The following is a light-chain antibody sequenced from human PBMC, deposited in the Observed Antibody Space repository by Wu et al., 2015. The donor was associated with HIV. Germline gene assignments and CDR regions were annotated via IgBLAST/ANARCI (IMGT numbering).Light chain of an antibody. CDR2: AAS. CDR3: QQRKSWPLT. CDR1: QSVSSSY. Sequence: EIVLKQSPDTLSLSPGERATLSCRASQSVSSSYLAWYQQKPGQAPRLLIYAASNRATDIPARFTGGGSGTDFSLTISSLEPEDFAVYYCQQRKSWPLTFGQGTRLEIK. J-gene: IGKJ5*01. V-gene: IGKV3D-20*02.